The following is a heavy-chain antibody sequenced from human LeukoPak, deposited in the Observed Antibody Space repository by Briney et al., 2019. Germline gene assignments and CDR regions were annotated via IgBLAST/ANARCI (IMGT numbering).Heavy chain of an antibody. J-gene: IGHJ6*02. V-gene: IGHV3-30*03. D-gene: IGHD3-16*02. CDR1: GFTFRSCG. CDR3: AREEHDYVWGSYRYYYYYGIDV. CDR2: ISFDGSNE. Sequence: GGSLRLSCAASGFTFRSCGMHWVRQSPGRGLEWLSFISFDGSNEFYADSLKGRFTISRDNSKDTLYLQMNSLRAEDTALYYCAREEHDYVWGSYRYYYYYGIDVWGQGTTVTVSS.